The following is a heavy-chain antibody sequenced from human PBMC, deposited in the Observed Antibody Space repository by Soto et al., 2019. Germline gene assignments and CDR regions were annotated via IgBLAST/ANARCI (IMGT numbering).Heavy chain of an antibody. CDR3: AKKVAGGTDH. Sequence: GESLXISCKGSGYSFTDYWIGWVRQMPGKGLEWMGIIYPGDSDTRYSPSFEGQVTISANKSISTAYLQWSGLKASDTATYYCAKKVAGGTDHWGQGTLVTVSS. V-gene: IGHV5-51*01. CDR1: GYSFTDYW. CDR2: IYPGDSDT. D-gene: IGHD1-1*01. J-gene: IGHJ4*02.